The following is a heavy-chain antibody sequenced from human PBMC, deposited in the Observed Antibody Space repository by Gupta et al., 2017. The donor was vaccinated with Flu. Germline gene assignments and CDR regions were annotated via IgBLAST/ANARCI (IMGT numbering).Heavy chain of an antibody. V-gene: IGHV5-51*01. J-gene: IGHJ4*02. Sequence: TYSPSFQGRVTISADKSITTAYLQWSSLKASDTAMYYCARRDSSWYYFDYWGQGTLVTVSS. D-gene: IGHD6-13*01. CDR3: ARRDSSWYYFDY.